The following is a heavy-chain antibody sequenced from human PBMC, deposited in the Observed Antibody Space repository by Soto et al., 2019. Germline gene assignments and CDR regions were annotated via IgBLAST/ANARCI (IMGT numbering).Heavy chain of an antibody. CDR3: ARVRYYGSGSYLAYMDV. CDR1: GGTFSSYT. CDR2: IIPILGLA. V-gene: IGHV1-69*02. J-gene: IGHJ6*02. D-gene: IGHD3-10*01. Sequence: QVQLVHSGAEGKKPGSSVKVSCKASGGTFSSYTISWVRQAPGRGLECMGRIIPILGLANYAQKFQGRVMLTPDESASPAYMELSRLLSEGKAVYYSARVRYYGSGSYLAYMDVWGQWTTVTV.